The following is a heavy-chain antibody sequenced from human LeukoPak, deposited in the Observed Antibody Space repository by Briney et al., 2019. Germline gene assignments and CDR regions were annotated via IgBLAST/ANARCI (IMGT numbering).Heavy chain of an antibody. V-gene: IGHV4-30-2*01. D-gene: IGHD1-26*01. Sequence: PSQTLSLTCAVSGGSISSGGYSWSWIRQPPGKGLEWIGYIYHSGSTYYNPSLKSRVTISVDRSKNQFSLKLSSVTAADTAVYYCARAIDLVGATGWFDPWGQGTLVTVSS. CDR3: ARAIDLVGATGWFDP. CDR1: GGSISSGGYS. J-gene: IGHJ5*02. CDR2: IYHSGST.